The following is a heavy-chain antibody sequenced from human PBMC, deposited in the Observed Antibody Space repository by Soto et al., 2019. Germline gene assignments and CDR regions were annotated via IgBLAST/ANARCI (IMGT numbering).Heavy chain of an antibody. CDR3: ARDVGGPFPSIMAV. V-gene: IGHV3-64*01. CDR2: ITSVGIST. Sequence: EVQVVESGGGLVQPGGSLRLSCAASGFTFSAYAMHWVRQAPGKGLEYVSAITSVGISTYYANSVKGRFTISRDNYKNTLYLQMGSLQPEDMAVYYCARDVGGPFPSIMAVWGQGTTVTVSS. CDR1: GFTFSAYA. J-gene: IGHJ6*02. D-gene: IGHD3-3*01.